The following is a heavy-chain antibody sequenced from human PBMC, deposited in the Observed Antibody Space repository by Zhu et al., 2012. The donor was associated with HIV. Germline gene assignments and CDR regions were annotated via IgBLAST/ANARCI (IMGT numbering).Heavy chain of an antibody. V-gene: IGHV4-39*01. CDR2: MHYTGST. D-gene: IGHD3-10*01. CDR3: ARLVFGISGSGSEWVFDY. CDR1: NGSISTSNYY. Sequence: QVQLQESGPGLVKPSETLSLICSVSNGSISTSNYYWGWIRQPPGQGLEWIGSMHYTGSTYYNPSLKSRVTISVDTSKNQFSLKLSSVTAADTAVYYCARLVFGISGSGSEWVFDY. J-gene: IGHJ4*01.